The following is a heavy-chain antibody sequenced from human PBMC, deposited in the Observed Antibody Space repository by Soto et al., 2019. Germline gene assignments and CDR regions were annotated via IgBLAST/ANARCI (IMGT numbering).Heavy chain of an antibody. J-gene: IGHJ6*02. CDR3: ARVDPPADV. Sequence: SETLSLTCTVSGGSISSSSYYWGWIRQPPGKGLEWIGSIYYSGSTYYNPSLKSRVTISVDTSKNQFSLKLSSVTAADTAVYYCARVDPPADVCGQGTTVTVSS. D-gene: IGHD2-15*01. CDR2: IYYSGST. CDR1: GGSISSSSYY. V-gene: IGHV4-39*01.